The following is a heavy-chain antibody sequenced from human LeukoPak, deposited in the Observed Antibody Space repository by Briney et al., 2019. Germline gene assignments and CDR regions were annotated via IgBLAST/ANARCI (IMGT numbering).Heavy chain of an antibody. CDR3: ARDLSHSPGMYSSSSSGDY. Sequence: ASVKVSCKASGYTFTSYYMHWVRQAPGQGLEWMEIINPSGGSTSYAQKFQGRVTMTRDTSTSTVYMELSSLRSEDTAVYYCARDLSHSPGMYSSSSSGDYWGQGTLVTVSS. V-gene: IGHV1-46*01. J-gene: IGHJ4*02. CDR1: GYTFTSYY. D-gene: IGHD6-6*01. CDR2: INPSGGST.